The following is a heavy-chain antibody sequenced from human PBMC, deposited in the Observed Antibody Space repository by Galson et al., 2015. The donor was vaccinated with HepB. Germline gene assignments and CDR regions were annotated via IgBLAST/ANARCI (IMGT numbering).Heavy chain of an antibody. CDR1: AFTFSSYD. D-gene: IGHD4-17*01. Sequence: YLRLSCPASAFTFSSYDMHWVRQAPGKGLAWVALIWYDETNKYYADSVKGRFTIDRDNSKNTLYLQMNSLGADDTGVYYCARGGGGDLYYFDYWGQGTLVTVSS. J-gene: IGHJ4*02. CDR2: IWYDETNK. V-gene: IGHV3-33*01. CDR3: ARGGGGDLYYFDY.